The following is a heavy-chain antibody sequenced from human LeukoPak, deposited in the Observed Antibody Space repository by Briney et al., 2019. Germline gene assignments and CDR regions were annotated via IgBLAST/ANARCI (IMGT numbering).Heavy chain of an antibody. CDR1: GDSINSYY. CDR3: ARLGDYGSGSDAFDI. V-gene: IGHV4-4*09. Sequence: PSETLSLTCTVSGDSINSYYWSWIRQPPGKGLEWIGYMYNSGSTNYNPSLKSRVTISVDTSKNQFSLKLNSVTAADTAVYYCARLGDYGSGSDAFDIWGQGTMVTVSS. CDR2: MYNSGST. J-gene: IGHJ3*02. D-gene: IGHD3-10*01.